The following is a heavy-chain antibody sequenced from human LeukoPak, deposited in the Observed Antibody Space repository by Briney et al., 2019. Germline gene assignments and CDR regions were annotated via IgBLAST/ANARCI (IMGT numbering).Heavy chain of an antibody. CDR1: GFTFSSYA. V-gene: IGHV3-23*01. Sequence: GGSLRLSCAASGFTFSSYAMSWVRQAPGKGLEWVSAISGSGGSTYYADSVKGRFTISRDNSKNTLYLQMNSLRAEDKAVYYCARDGPIAAAGTSGDYMDVWGKGTTVTVSS. CDR2: ISGSGGST. D-gene: IGHD6-13*01. J-gene: IGHJ6*03. CDR3: ARDGPIAAAGTSGDYMDV.